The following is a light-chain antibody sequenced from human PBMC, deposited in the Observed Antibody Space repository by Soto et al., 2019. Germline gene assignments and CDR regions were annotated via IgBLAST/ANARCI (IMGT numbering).Light chain of an antibody. V-gene: IGLV1-40*01. Sequence: QSVLTQPPSVSGAPGQRVTISCTGSSSNIGAGYDVHWYQQLPGTAPKLLIYGNSNRPSGVPDRFPGSKSGTSASLAITGLQAEDEADYYCQSSDSSLNVFGIGTKVTVL. CDR2: GNS. J-gene: IGLJ1*01. CDR1: SSNIGAGYD. CDR3: QSSDSSLNV.